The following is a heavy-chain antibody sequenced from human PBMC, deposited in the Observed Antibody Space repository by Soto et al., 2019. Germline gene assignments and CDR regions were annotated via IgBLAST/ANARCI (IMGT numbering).Heavy chain of an antibody. Sequence: QVQLVESGGGLVKPGGCLRLSCAASGFTFSDYYMSWIRQAPGKGLEWVSYVSSSGSDTNYADSVKGRFTVSRDNAKNSLYLQMNSLRAEDTAVYYCARSLRGYSGYSGYWGQGTLVTVSS. CDR2: VSSSGSDT. CDR1: GFTFSDYY. CDR3: ARSLRGYSGYSGY. V-gene: IGHV3-11*05. D-gene: IGHD5-12*01. J-gene: IGHJ4*02.